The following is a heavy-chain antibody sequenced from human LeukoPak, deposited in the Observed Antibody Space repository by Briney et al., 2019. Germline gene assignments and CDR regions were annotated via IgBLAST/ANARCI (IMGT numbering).Heavy chain of an antibody. Sequence: GGSLRLSCAASGFTFSSYSMNWVRQAPGKGLEWVSSISSSSSYIYYADSVKGRFTISRDNAKNSLYLQMNSLRAEDTAVYYCARGSHEVRDPGDYYYYGMDVWGQGTTVTVSS. D-gene: IGHD3-10*01. CDR3: ARGSHEVRDPGDYYYYGMDV. CDR2: ISSSSSYI. CDR1: GFTFSSYS. V-gene: IGHV3-21*01. J-gene: IGHJ6*02.